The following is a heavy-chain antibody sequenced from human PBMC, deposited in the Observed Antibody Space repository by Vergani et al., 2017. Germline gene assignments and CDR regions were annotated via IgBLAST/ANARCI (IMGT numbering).Heavy chain of an antibody. V-gene: IGHV3-30*02. CDR2: IGKDGINT. D-gene: IGHD2-21*02. CDR3: AKYLRDSTDGLPDS. Sequence: QVRLGESAGGVVQTGGSLRLSRAAFGFTFSNFGMHWIRPAPGKGLEWLGYIGKDGINTRYRDAVKGRFTVSRDNSKDILYLQMDSLRSEDTALYYCAKYLRDSTDGLPDSWGPGTLVIVSS. J-gene: IGHJ4*02. CDR1: GFTFSNFG.